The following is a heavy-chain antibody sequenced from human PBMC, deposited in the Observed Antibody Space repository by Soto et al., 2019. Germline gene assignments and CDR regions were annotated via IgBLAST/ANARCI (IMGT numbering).Heavy chain of an antibody. CDR3: ARDFVVGGPTINYYYGMDV. V-gene: IGHV3-66*01. D-gene: IGHD1-26*01. Sequence: AGSLTLSSAASGFTISSNYMSWGRKGPGTGLEWISIIYSAGNTYYADSVKGRFTISRDNSKNTLYLQMNSLGAEDTAVYYCARDFVVGGPTINYYYGMDVWGQGTTVTASS. CDR1: GFTISSNY. CDR2: IYSAGNT. J-gene: IGHJ6*02.